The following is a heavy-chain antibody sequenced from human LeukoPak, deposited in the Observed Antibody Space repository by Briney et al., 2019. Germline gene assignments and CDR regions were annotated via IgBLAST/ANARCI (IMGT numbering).Heavy chain of an antibody. J-gene: IGHJ4*02. D-gene: IGHD6-19*01. CDR2: ISWNSGSI. V-gene: IGHV3-9*01. Sequence: PGGSLRLSCAASGFTFSSYGMHWVRQAPGKGLEWVAGISWNSGSIGYADSVKGRFTISRDNAKNSLYLQMNSLRAEDTALYYCAKDLSIAVAGTLDYWGQGTLVTVSS. CDR1: GFTFSSYG. CDR3: AKDLSIAVAGTLDY.